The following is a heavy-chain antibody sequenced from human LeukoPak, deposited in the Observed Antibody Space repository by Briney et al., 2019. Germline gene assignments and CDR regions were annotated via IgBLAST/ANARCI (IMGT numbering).Heavy chain of an antibody. J-gene: IGHJ5*02. CDR3: ARDKIMITFGGVIANWFDP. CDR2: INTNTGNP. V-gene: IGHV7-4-1*02. Sequence: ASVKVSCKASGGTFSSYAISWVRQAPGQGLEWMGWINTNTGNPTYAQGFTGRFVFSLDTSVSTAYLQISSLKAEDTAVYYCARDKIMITFGGVIANWFDPWGQGTLVTVSS. D-gene: IGHD3-16*02. CDR1: GGTFSSYA.